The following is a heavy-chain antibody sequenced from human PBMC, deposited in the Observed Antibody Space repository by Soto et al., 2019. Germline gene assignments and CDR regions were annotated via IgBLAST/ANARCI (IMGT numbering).Heavy chain of an antibody. D-gene: IGHD3-10*01. CDR1: GGSISSYY. V-gene: IGHV4-59*08. CDR3: ARQTSMADQYFYYMDV. J-gene: IGHJ6*03. Sequence: QVQLQESGPGLAKPSETLSLTCTVSGGSISSYYWSWIRQPPGKGLEWIGYVYNTGNTNYNPSLNSRVTISLHTSKNQFSLRVSPVTAADTAVYYCARQTSMADQYFYYMDVWGKGTSVTVSS. CDR2: VYNTGNT.